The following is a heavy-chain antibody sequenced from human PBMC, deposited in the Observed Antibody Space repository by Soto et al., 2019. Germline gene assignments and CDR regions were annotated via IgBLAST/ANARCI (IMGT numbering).Heavy chain of an antibody. CDR3: TTMYYYDSSGYLGY. Sequence: PGGSLRLSCAASGFTFSNAWMNWVRQAPGKGLEWVGRIKSKTDGGTTDYAAPVKGRFTISRDDSKNTLYLQMNSLKTEDTAVYYCTTMYYYDSSGYLGYWGQGTLVTVSS. V-gene: IGHV3-15*07. CDR1: GFTFSNAW. J-gene: IGHJ4*02. D-gene: IGHD3-22*01. CDR2: IKSKTDGGTT.